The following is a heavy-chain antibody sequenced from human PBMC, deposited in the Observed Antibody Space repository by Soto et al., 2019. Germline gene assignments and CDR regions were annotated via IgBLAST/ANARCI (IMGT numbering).Heavy chain of an antibody. V-gene: IGHV3-15*01. Sequence: PGGSLRLSCAASGFTFSNAWMSWVRQAPGKGLEWVGRIKSKTDGGTTDYAAPVKGRFTISRDDSKNTLYLQMNSLKTEDTAVYYCTTDDGSGGYFPYYYYGMDVWGQGTTVTVSS. CDR2: IKSKTDGGTT. CDR1: GFTFSNAW. CDR3: TTDDGSGGYFPYYYYGMDV. J-gene: IGHJ6*02. D-gene: IGHD1-26*01.